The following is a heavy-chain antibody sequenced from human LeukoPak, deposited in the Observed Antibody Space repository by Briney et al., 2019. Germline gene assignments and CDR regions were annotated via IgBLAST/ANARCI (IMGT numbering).Heavy chain of an antibody. CDR3: AKDEALISVAGLDS. CDR2: ISDSGCST. Sequence: GGSQRLPCAASGYTHSSYAMSWARQAPGKGLEWVSDISDSGCSTFYADSVRGRFTISRDNSMHTLYVEMHSQRAEDTAVYYCAKDEALISVAGLDSWGQGTLVTVSS. J-gene: IGHJ4*02. V-gene: IGHV3-23*01. CDR1: GYTHSSYA. D-gene: IGHD6-19*01.